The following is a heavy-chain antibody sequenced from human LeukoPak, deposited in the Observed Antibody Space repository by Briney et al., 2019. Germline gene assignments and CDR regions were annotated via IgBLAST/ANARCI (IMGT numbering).Heavy chain of an antibody. V-gene: IGHV3-49*03. CDR1: GFTFGDYA. D-gene: IGHD3-22*01. CDR2: IGSKAYGGTT. CDR3: TRRLYSNYYDSSGYYDY. J-gene: IGHJ4*02. Sequence: GGSLRLSCTASGFTFGDYAMSWFRQAPGKGLEWVGFIGSKAYGGTTEYAASVKGRFTISRDDSKSIAYLQMNSLKTEDTAVYYCTRRLYSNYYDSSGYYDYWGQGTLVTVSS.